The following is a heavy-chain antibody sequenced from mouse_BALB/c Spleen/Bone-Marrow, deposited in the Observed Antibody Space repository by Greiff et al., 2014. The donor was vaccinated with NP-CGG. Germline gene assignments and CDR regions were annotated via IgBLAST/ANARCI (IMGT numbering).Heavy chain of an antibody. V-gene: IGHV3-2*02. Sequence: VQLKDSGPGLVKPSQSLSLTCTVTGYSITSDYAWNWIRQFPGNKLEWMGYISYSGSTSYNPSLKSRISITRDTSKNQFFLQLNSVTTEDTATYYCARSWLRRGFDYWGQGTTLTVSS. D-gene: IGHD2-2*01. J-gene: IGHJ2*01. CDR2: ISYSGST. CDR1: GYSITSDYA. CDR3: ARSWLRRGFDY.